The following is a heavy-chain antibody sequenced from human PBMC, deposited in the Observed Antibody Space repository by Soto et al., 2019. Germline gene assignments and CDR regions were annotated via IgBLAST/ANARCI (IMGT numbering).Heavy chain of an antibody. CDR1: GFSLTANGVC. J-gene: IGHJ4*02. CDR3: ATLTGSH. Sequence: ITLKESGPPLVKPTQTLTLTCGISGFSLTANGVCLGWVRQPPGLALEWLAMVYWDHDIHYSASLSSRRSITKYVSKRQMVLTMTNMDPVDTGSYYCATLTGSHWGQGALVTVPS. V-gene: IGHV2-5*02. D-gene: IGHD3-9*01. CDR2: VYWDHDI.